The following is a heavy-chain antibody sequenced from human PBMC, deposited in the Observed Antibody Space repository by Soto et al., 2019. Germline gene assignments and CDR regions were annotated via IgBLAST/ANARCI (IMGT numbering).Heavy chain of an antibody. CDR3: ACVFFLRPPTPNSVY. D-gene: IGHD3-3*01. Sequence: PGESLKISCQGFGYSFTSFWIGWVRQMPGKGLEWMGITNPVDSDTRYSPSFQGQVTISVDKSITTAYLQWSSLKASDTAMYYCACVFFLRPPTPNSVYWGLGILVTVFS. J-gene: IGHJ4*02. V-gene: IGHV5-51*01. CDR2: TNPVDSDT. CDR1: GYSFTSFW.